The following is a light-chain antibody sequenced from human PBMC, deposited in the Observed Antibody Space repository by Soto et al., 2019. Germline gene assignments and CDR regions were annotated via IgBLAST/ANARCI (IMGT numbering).Light chain of an antibody. CDR1: SSDVGGYNY. V-gene: IGLV2-14*01. J-gene: IGLJ3*02. CDR2: EVN. Sequence: QSALTQPASVSGSPGQSITISCTGTSSDVGGYNYVFWYQHHPGKAPKLMIYEVNNRPSGVSDRFSGSKSGNTASLTISGLQAEDEADYYCSSHTSSSAWVFGGGTKLTVL. CDR3: SSHTSSSAWV.